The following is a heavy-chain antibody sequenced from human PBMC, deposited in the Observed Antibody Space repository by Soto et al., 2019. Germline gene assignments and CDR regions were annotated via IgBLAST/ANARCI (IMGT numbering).Heavy chain of an antibody. V-gene: IGHV3-48*02. CDR2: ISSSSENI. J-gene: IGHJ4*01. CDR3: ARLPKGSVVTG. D-gene: IGHD2-21*02. Sequence: VGSLRLSCVGSGFSFRDHSMNWVRQPPGKGLQWISYISSSSENIYYADSVKGRFTVSRDNAKNTLFLHMNSMRDDDSAIYYCARLPKGSVVTGWGQGSLVTVSS. CDR1: GFSFRDHS.